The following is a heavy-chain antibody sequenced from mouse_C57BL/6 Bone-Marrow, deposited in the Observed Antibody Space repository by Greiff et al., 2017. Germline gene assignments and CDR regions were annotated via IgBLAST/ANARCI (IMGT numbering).Heavy chain of an antibody. Sequence: QVQLQQPGAELVKPGASVKLSCKASGYTFTSYWMHWVKQRPGQGLEWIGMIHPNSGSTNYNEKFKSKATLTVDKSSSTAYMQLSSLTSEDSAVYYCARLLPLYYYAMDDGGQGTSVTVSS. D-gene: IGHD1-1*01. CDR2: IHPNSGST. CDR1: GYTFTSYW. CDR3: ARLLPLYYYAMDD. V-gene: IGHV1-64*01. J-gene: IGHJ4*01.